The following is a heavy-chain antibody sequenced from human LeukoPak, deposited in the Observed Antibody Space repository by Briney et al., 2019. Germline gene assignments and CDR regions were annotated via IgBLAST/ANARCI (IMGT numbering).Heavy chain of an antibody. CDR3: AKDQEKLLWFGETTDLFDY. Sequence: GGSLRLSCAASGFTFSSYGMHWVRQAPGKGLEWVAFIRYDGSNKYYAESVKGRFTISRDNSKNTLYLQMNSLRAEDTAVYYCAKDQEKLLWFGETTDLFDYWGQGTLVTVSS. CDR2: IRYDGSNK. V-gene: IGHV3-30*02. D-gene: IGHD3-10*01. J-gene: IGHJ4*02. CDR1: GFTFSSYG.